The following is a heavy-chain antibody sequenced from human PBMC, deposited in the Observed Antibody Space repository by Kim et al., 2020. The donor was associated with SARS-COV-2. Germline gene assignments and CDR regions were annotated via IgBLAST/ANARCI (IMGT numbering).Heavy chain of an antibody. V-gene: IGHV3-66*01. D-gene: IGHD6-13*01. J-gene: IGHJ6*02. Sequence: GRFTISRDNAKNTLYLQMNSLRAEDTAVYYCAREIAAAGPYYYYYYGMDVWGQGTTVTVSS. CDR3: AREIAAAGPYYYYYYGMDV.